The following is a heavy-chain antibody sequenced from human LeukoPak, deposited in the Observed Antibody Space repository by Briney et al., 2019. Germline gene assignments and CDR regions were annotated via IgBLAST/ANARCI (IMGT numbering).Heavy chain of an antibody. CDR1: GFSFHYYS. CDR3: VRGCRGRVDYFVY. V-gene: IGHV3-21*05. Sequence: GGSLRLSCAASGFSFHYYSLNWVRQSPGKGLEWNSYISSGGHDIYYADSVRGRFTISRDNARNLVYLQMNSLRVEDTAVYYCVRGCRGRVDYFVYWGQDTVHTLSS. D-gene: IGHD3-10*01. J-gene: IGHJ4*02. CDR2: ISSGGHDI.